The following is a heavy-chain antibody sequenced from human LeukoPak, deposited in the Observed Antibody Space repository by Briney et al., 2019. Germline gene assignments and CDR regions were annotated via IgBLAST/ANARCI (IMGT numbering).Heavy chain of an antibody. V-gene: IGHV4-34*01. CDR1: GRSFSGYY. CDR3: ARGKVRGVIIAPFDY. Sequence: SETLSLTCAVYGRSFSGYYWSWIRQPPGKGLEWLGEINHSGSTNYNPSLKSRVTISVDTSKNQFSLKLSSVTAADTAVYYCARGKVRGVIIAPFDYWGQGTLVTVSS. J-gene: IGHJ4*02. CDR2: INHSGST. D-gene: IGHD3-10*01.